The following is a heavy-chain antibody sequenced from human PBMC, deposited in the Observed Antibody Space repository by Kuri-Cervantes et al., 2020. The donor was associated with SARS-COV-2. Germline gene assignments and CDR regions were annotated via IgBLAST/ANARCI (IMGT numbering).Heavy chain of an antibody. CDR2: ISLNGGSQ. J-gene: IGHJ6*02. CDR3: ARVFCSSTSCYADYYYGMDV. V-gene: IGHV3-23*01. D-gene: IGHD2-2*01. Sequence: GGSLRLSCAVSGFASSNSAMSWVRQAPGKGLEWVSSISLNGGSQYYADSVKGRFTISRDNSKNTLYLQMNSLRAEDTAVYYCARVFCSSTSCYADYYYGMDVWGQGTTVTVSS. CDR1: GFASSNSA.